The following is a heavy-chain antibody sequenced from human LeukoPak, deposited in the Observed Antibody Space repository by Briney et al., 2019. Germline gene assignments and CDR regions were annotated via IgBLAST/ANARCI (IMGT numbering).Heavy chain of an antibody. J-gene: IGHJ4*02. Sequence: PGGSPRLSCAASGFTFSSYSMNWVRRAPGKGLEWVSYISSSSSTIYYADSVKGRFTISRDNAKNSLYLQMNSLRAEDTAVYYCARDIKGYGSDYWGQGTLVTVSS. CDR3: ARDIKGYGSDY. V-gene: IGHV3-48*01. CDR2: ISSSSSTI. CDR1: GFTFSSYS. D-gene: IGHD3-10*01.